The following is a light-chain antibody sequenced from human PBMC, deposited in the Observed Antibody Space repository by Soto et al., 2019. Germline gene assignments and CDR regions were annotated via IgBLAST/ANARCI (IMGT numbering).Light chain of an antibody. CDR2: GNS. CDR1: SSNIGAGYD. J-gene: IGLJ2*01. V-gene: IGLV1-40*01. Sequence: QYVLTQPPSVSVAPGQRVTISCTGSSSNIGAGYDVHWYQQLPGTAPKLLIYGNSNRPSGVPDRFSGSKSGTSASLAITGLQAEDEADYYCQSYDSSLSAHVVFGGGTKLTVL. CDR3: QSYDSSLSAHVV.